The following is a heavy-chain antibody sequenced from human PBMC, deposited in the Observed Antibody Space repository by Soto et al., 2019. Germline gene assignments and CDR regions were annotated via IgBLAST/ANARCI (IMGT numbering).Heavy chain of an antibody. CDR2: INPNSGGT. D-gene: IGHD3-10*01. Sequence: ASVKVSCKASGYTFTGYYMHWVRQAPGQGLEWMGWINPNSGGTNYAQKFQGRVTMTRDTSISTAYMELSRLRSDDTAVYYCARGVPKGVIIPSADWYFDYGGQGTLVT. CDR3: ARGVPKGVIIPSADWYFDY. J-gene: IGHJ4*02. V-gene: IGHV1-2*02. CDR1: GYTFTGYY.